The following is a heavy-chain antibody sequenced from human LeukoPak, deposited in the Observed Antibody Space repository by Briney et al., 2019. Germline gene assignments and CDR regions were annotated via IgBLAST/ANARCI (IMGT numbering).Heavy chain of an antibody. V-gene: IGHV1-18*01. CDR3: ARVGGSGHTPPYYFDY. CDR1: GYTFTSYG. J-gene: IGHJ4*02. CDR2: ISAYNGNT. Sequence: ASVKVSCKASGYTFTSYGISWVRQAPGQGLEWMGWISAYNGNTNYAQKLQGRVTMTTATSTSTAYMELRSLRSDDTAVYYCARVGGSGHTPPYYFDYWGQGTLVTVSS. D-gene: IGHD3-10*01.